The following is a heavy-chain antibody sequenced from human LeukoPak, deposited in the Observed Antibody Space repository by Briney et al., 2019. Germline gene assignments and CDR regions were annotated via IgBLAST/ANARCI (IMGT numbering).Heavy chain of an antibody. CDR1: GGSISSYY. D-gene: IGHD4-17*01. CDR2: IYYSGST. V-gene: IGHV4-59*12. CDR3: ARGPGDYGDQRKSKDDY. J-gene: IGHJ4*02. Sequence: PSETLSLTCTVSGGSISSYYWSWTRQPPGKGLEWTGYIYYSGSTNYNPSLKSRVTISVDTSKNQFSLKLSSVTAADTAVYYCARGPGDYGDQRKSKDDYWGQGTLVTVSS.